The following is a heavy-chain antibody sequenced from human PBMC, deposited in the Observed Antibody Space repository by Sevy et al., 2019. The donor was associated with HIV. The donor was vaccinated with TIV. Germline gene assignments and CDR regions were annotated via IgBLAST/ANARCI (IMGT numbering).Heavy chain of an antibody. V-gene: IGHV4-39*01. CDR1: GGSISSSSYY. J-gene: IGHJ3*02. CDR2: IYYSGST. Sequence: SETLSLSCTVSGGSISSSSYYWGWIRQPPGKVLEWIGSIYYSGSTYYNPSLKSRVTISVDTSKNQFSLKLSSVTAAETAVYYCARGWVVVAAMGAFDIWGQGKMVTVSS. D-gene: IGHD2-15*01. CDR3: ARGWVVVAAMGAFDI.